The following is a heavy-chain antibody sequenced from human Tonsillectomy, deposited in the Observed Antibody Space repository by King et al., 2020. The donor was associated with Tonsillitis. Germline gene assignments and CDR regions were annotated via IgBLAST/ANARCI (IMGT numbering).Heavy chain of an antibody. CDR1: GFTFSSYW. Sequence: DVQLVESGGGLVQPGGSLRLSCAASGFTFSSYWMHWVRQAPGKGLVWVSRINSDGSSTSYADSVKGRFTISRDNAKNTLYLQKNSLRAEDTAVYYCARGPVTTVTATYYFDYWGQGTLVTVSS. CDR3: ARGPVTTVTATYYFDY. V-gene: IGHV3-74*01. J-gene: IGHJ4*02. D-gene: IGHD4-11*01. CDR2: INSDGSST.